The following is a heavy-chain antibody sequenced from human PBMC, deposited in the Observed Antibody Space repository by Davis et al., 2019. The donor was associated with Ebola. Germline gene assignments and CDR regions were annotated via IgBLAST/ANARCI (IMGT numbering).Heavy chain of an antibody. Sequence: MPSETLSLTCTVSGGSISSYYWSWIRQPPGKGLEWIGYIYYSGSTNYNPSLKSRVTISVDTSKNQFSLKLSSVTAADTAVYYCARFIAAAGATDWGQGTLVTVSS. CDR2: IYYSGST. D-gene: IGHD6-13*01. V-gene: IGHV4-59*12. J-gene: IGHJ4*02. CDR1: GGSISSYY. CDR3: ARFIAAAGATD.